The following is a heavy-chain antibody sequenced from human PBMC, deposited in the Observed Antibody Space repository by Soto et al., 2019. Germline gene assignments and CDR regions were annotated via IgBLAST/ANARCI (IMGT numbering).Heavy chain of an antibody. Sequence: GGSLRLSCAASGFTFSSYAMSWVRQAPGKGLEWVSAISGSGGSTYYADSVKGRFTISRDNSKNTLYLQMNSLRAEDTAVYYCAKLNSGYDYLVSFPFDYWGQGTLVTVSS. CDR2: ISGSGGST. J-gene: IGHJ4*02. V-gene: IGHV3-23*01. CDR3: AKLNSGYDYLVSFPFDY. CDR1: GFTFSSYA. D-gene: IGHD5-12*01.